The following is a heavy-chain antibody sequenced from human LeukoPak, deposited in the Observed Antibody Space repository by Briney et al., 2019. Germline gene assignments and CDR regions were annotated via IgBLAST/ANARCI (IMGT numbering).Heavy chain of an antibody. CDR2: IWYDGSNK. CDR1: GFTFSSYG. J-gene: IGHJ4*02. D-gene: IGHD6-6*01. CDR3: SNGIYSSSY. Sequence: GGSLRLSCAASGFTFSSYGMHWVRQAPGKGLEWVAVIWYDGSNKYYADSVKGRFTISRDNSKNTLYLQMNSLRAEDTAVYYCSNGIYSSSYWGRGTLVTVSS. V-gene: IGHV3-33*01.